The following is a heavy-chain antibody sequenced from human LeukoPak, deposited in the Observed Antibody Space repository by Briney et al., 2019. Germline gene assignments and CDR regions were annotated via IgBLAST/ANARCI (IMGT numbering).Heavy chain of an antibody. V-gene: IGHV4-4*02. CDR1: GGSISSSNW. Sequence: SETLSLTCAVSGGSISSSNWWSWVRQPPGKGLEWIGEIYHSGSTNYNPSLKSRVTISVDKSKNQFSLKLSSVTAADTAVYYCASSSGPIIYGMDVWGQGTTVTVSS. D-gene: IGHD3-22*01. J-gene: IGHJ6*02. CDR2: IYHSGST. CDR3: ASSSGPIIYGMDV.